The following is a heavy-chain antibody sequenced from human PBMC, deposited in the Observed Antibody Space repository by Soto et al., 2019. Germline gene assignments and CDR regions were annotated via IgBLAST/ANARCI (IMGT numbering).Heavy chain of an antibody. D-gene: IGHD3-22*01. CDR1: GGSVSSSSYY. V-gene: IGHV4-39*07. J-gene: IGHJ4*02. Sequence: PSETLSLTCTVSGGSVSSSSYYWGCIRQPPGKGLEWIGSIYYSGSTYYSPSFQGQVTISADKSISTAYLQWSSLEASDTAMYYCARITTYYYDSSGYYPRDPFDYWGQGTLVTSPQ. CDR2: IYYSGST. CDR3: ARITTYYYDSSGYYPRDPFDY.